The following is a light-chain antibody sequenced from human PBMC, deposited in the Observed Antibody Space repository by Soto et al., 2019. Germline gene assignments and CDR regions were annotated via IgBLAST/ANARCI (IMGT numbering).Light chain of an antibody. CDR2: YDS. Sequence: SYELTQPPSVSVAPGKTARITCGGNNIGSKSVHWYQQKPGQAPVLVIYYDSDRPSGIPERFSGSNSGNTATLTISSVEAVDEADYYCQVWDSSSDHVVFGGGTKVTVL. V-gene: IGLV3-21*04. CDR3: QVWDSSSDHVV. CDR1: NIGSKS. J-gene: IGLJ2*01.